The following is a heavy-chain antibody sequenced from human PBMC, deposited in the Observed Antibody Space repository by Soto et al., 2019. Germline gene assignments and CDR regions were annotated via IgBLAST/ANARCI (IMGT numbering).Heavy chain of an antibody. J-gene: IGHJ4*02. CDR3: AKDIGGFGELLYEYFDY. Sequence: GGSLRLSCAASGFTFDDYTMHWVRQAPGKGLEWVSLISWDGGSTYYADSVKGRFTISRDNSKNSLYLQMNSLRTEDTALYYCAKDIGGFGELLYEYFDYWGQGTLVTVSS. CDR2: ISWDGGST. V-gene: IGHV3-43*01. CDR1: GFTFDDYT. D-gene: IGHD3-10*01.